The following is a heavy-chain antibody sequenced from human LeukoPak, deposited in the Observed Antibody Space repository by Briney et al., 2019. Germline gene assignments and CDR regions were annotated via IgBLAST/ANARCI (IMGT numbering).Heavy chain of an antibody. CDR1: GFIFSSYA. D-gene: IGHD3-10*01. V-gene: IGHV3-30-3*01. CDR3: ARDNGDSLLWFGEYPYYFDY. Sequence: PGGSLRLSCAASGFIFSSYAMHWVRQAPGKGLEWVAVILYDGSNKYYADSVKGRFTISRDNSKNTLYLQMNSLRAEDTALYYCARDNGDSLLWFGEYPYYFDYWGQGTLVTVSS. CDR2: ILYDGSNK. J-gene: IGHJ4*02.